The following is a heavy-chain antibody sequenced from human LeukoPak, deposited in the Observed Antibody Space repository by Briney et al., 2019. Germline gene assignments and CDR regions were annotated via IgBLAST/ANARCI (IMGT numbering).Heavy chain of an antibody. CDR1: GYTFTSYG. CDR2: ISAYNGNT. CDR3: AREGTMVRGVIIRTGWFDP. D-gene: IGHD3-10*01. Sequence: ASVKVSCKASGYTFTSYGISWVRQAPGQGLEWMGWISAYNGNTNYAQKLPGRVTMTTDTSTSTAYMELSSLRSEDTAVYYCAREGTMVRGVIIRTGWFDPWGQGTLVTVSS. J-gene: IGHJ5*02. V-gene: IGHV1-18*01.